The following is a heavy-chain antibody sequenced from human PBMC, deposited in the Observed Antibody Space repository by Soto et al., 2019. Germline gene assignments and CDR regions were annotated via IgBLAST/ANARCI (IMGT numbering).Heavy chain of an antibody. CDR2: INPVFGPA. CDR1: GGSFSNYG. J-gene: IGHJ6*02. CDR3: ATSPGWLGEGSGGLDV. Sequence: QVQLVQSGAEVKKPGSSVRVSCKTSGGSFSNYGISWVRQAPGQGLEWMGEINPVFGPANYARKFQGRLTITADRSTSTAYMDLTSLTSEDTAIYYCATSPGWLGEGSGGLDVWGLGATVTVSS. V-gene: IGHV1-69*06. D-gene: IGHD3-10*01.